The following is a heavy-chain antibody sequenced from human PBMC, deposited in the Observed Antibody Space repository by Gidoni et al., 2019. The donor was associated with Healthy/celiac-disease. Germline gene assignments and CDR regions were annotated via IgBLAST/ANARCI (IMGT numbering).Heavy chain of an antibody. Sequence: QVQLQQWGAGLLKPSETLSLTCAVYGGSFSGYYWSWIRQPPGKGLEWIGEINHSGSTNYNPSLKSRVTISVDTSKNQFSLKLSSVTAADTAVYYCARAEYCSGVRCYRGGSFDCWGQGTLVPVSS. D-gene: IGHD2-15*01. CDR2: INHSGST. J-gene: IGHJ4*02. CDR1: GGSFSGYY. CDR3: ARAEYCSGVRCYRGGSFDC. V-gene: IGHV4-34*01.